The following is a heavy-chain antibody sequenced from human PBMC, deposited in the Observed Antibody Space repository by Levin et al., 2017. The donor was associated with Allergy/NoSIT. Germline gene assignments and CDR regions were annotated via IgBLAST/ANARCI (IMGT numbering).Heavy chain of an antibody. V-gene: IGHV3-11*01. CDR1: GFTFSDYY. D-gene: IGHD3-22*01. CDR2: ISSSGSTI. CDR3: ARVAARRYYYDSSGYYPNDY. Sequence: GGSLRLSCAASGFTFSDYYMSWIRQAPGKGLEWVSYISSSGSTIYYADSVKGRFTISRDNAKNSLYLQMNSLRAEDTAVYYCARVAARRYYYDSSGYYPNDYWGQGTLVTVSS. J-gene: IGHJ4*02.